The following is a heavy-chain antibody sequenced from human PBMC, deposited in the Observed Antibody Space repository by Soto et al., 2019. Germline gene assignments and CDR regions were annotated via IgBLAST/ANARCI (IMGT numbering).Heavy chain of an antibody. Sequence: QVQLVQSGAEVKKPGASVKVSCKASGYTFTSYDINWVRQATGQGLEWMGWMNPNSGNTGYAQKFQGRVNMTRNTYLSPASRRLSSLRSEETAVYYCARPRFLESNWFDPWGQGTLVTVSS. CDR1: GYTFTSYD. V-gene: IGHV1-8*01. J-gene: IGHJ5*02. D-gene: IGHD3-3*01. CDR2: MNPNSGNT. CDR3: ARPRFLESNWFDP.